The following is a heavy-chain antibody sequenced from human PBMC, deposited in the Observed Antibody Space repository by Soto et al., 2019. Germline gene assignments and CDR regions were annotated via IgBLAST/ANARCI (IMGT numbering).Heavy chain of an antibody. D-gene: IGHD4-17*01. V-gene: IGHV1-2*04. CDR2: INPNSGGT. Sequence: GGSVKGSSEGFGYTFTGYDMHLGRPAPGQRVEWVGWINPNSGGTNYAQKFQGWVTMTRDTSISTAYMELSRLRSDDTAVYYCARDSSSSTTVTTYYYYYGMDVWGQGTTVTVSS. J-gene: IGHJ6*02. CDR1: GYTFTGYD. CDR3: ARDSSSSTTVTTYYYYYGMDV.